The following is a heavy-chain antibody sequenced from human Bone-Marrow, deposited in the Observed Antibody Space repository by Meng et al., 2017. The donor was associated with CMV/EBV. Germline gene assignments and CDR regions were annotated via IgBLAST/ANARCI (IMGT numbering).Heavy chain of an antibody. J-gene: IGHJ6*02. V-gene: IGHV1-2*02. CDR2: INPNSGGT. D-gene: IGHD5-18*01. Sequence: ASVKVSCKASGYTFTGYYMHWVRQAPGQGLEWMGWINPNSGGTNYAQKFQGRVTMTRDTSISTAYMELSRLRSDDTAVYYCARDCVDTAMAINYYYYGMDVWGQGTTVPVSS. CDR1: GYTFTGYY. CDR3: ARDCVDTAMAINYYYYGMDV.